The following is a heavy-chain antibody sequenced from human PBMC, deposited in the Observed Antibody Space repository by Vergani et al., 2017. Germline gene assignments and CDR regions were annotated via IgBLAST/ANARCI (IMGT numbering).Heavy chain of an antibody. CDR3: VKDHPVFDE. CDR1: GFTFSDSA. J-gene: IGHJ4*02. V-gene: IGHV3-30*02. Sequence: LVESGGGLVQPGGSLKLSCAASGFTFSDSALHWVRQAPGKGLEWVAFIQKDGIDKFYADSVRGRFTISRDISKNTLYLEMNSLSAEDTALYHCVKDHPVFDEWGRGTLVSVS. CDR2: IQKDGIDK.